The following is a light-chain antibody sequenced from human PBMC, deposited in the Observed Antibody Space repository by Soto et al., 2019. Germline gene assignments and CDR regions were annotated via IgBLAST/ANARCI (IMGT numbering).Light chain of an antibody. J-gene: IGLJ1*01. CDR3: QVWDSSSDYV. V-gene: IGLV2-23*01. CDR2: EGS. Sequence: QSALTQPASVSGSPGQSITISCTGTSSDVGSYNLVSWYQQHPGKAPTLIIYEGSKRPSGVSSRFSGSKSGNTASLTISRVEAGDEADYYCQVWDSSSDYVFGTGTQLTVL. CDR1: SSDVGSYNL.